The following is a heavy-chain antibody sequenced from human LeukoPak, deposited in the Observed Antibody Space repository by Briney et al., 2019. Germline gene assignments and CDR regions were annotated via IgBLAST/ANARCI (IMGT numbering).Heavy chain of an antibody. V-gene: IGHV4-39*01. J-gene: IGHJ4*02. D-gene: IGHD1-26*01. Sequence: PSETLSLTCTVSGGSISSGSYYWGWIRQPPGKGLEWLGTIYYSGNTYYNPSLKSRVTMSVDTSKNQFSLKLSSVTAADTAVYYCARRASGSYYPFHYWGQGTLVTVSS. CDR3: ARRASGSYYPFHY. CDR2: IYYSGNT. CDR1: GGSISSGSYY.